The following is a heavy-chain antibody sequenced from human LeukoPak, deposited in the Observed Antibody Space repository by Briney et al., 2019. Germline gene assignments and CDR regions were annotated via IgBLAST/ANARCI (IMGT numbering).Heavy chain of an antibody. CDR3: ARARYGSGSYHFMDV. CDR2: IFTTGST. D-gene: IGHD3-10*01. V-gene: IGHV4-4*07. Sequence: SETLSLTCTVSGGSISSYYWSWIRQPPGKGLEWIGRIFTTGSTNYNPSLKSRVTMSVATSKNQLSLRLSSVTAADTAVYYCARARYGSGSYHFMDVWGKGTTVTISS. J-gene: IGHJ6*03. CDR1: GGSISSYY.